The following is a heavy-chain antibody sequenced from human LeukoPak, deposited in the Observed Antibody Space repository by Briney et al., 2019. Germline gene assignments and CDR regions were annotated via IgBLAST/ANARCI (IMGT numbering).Heavy chain of an antibody. D-gene: IGHD2-15*01. Sequence: SETLSLTCTVSGGSISSYYWSWIRQPPGKGLEWIGYINYSGSTNYNPSLKSRVTISVDTSKNQFSLKLSSVTAADTAVYYCARDGVGYCSGGSCYGEYFQHWGQGTLVTVSS. J-gene: IGHJ1*01. CDR1: GGSISSYY. CDR2: INYSGST. V-gene: IGHV4-59*12. CDR3: ARDGVGYCSGGSCYGEYFQH.